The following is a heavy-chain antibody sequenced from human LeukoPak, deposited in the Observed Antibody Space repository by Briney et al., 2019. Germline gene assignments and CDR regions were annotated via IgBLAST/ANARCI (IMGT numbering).Heavy chain of an antibody. Sequence: SETLPLTCTVSGGSISSSSYYWGWIRQPPGKGLEWIGSIYYSGSTYYNPSLKSRVTISVDTSKDQFSLKLSSVTAADTAVYYCARGFSDYYDSSGSEGYNWFDPWGQGTLVTVSS. CDR2: IYYSGST. J-gene: IGHJ5*02. V-gene: IGHV4-39*07. CDR1: GGSISSSSYY. CDR3: ARGFSDYYDSSGSEGYNWFDP. D-gene: IGHD3-22*01.